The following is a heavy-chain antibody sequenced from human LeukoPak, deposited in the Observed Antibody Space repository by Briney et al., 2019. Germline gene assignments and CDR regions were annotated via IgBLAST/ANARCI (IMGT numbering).Heavy chain of an antibody. CDR2: IIPIFGTA. J-gene: IGHJ5*02. Sequence: SVKVSCKASGGTFSSNAISWVRQAPGQGLEWMGWIIPIFGTANYAQKFQGRVTITADKSTSTAYMELSSLRSEDTAVYYCARDSGSPAWFDPWGQGTLVTVSS. CDR3: ARDSGSPAWFDP. V-gene: IGHV1-69*06. D-gene: IGHD1-26*01. CDR1: GGTFSSNA.